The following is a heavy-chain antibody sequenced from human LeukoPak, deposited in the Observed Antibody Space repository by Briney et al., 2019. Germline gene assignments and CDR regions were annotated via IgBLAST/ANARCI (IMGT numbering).Heavy chain of an antibody. J-gene: IGHJ4*02. CDR2: IYHSGST. V-gene: IGHV4-30-2*01. D-gene: IGHD2-2*01. CDR1: GGSISSGGYS. CDR3: ARRVVPAATFDY. Sequence: SETLSLTCAVSGGSISSGGYSWSWIRQPPGKGLEWIGYIYHSGSTYYNPSLKSRVTISVDRSKNQFSLKLSSVTAADTAVYYCARRVVPAATFDYWGPGTLVTVSS.